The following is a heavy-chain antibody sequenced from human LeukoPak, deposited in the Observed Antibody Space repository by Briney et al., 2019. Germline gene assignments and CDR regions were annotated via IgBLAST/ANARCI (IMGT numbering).Heavy chain of an antibody. CDR1: GDIVSSNSVT. CDR2: TYYRSTWYN. J-gene: IGHJ5*02. Sequence: SQTLSLTCAISGDIVSSNSVTWNWIMQSPSRGLEWLGRTYYRSTWYNDYAVSVRGRITVNPDTSKNQFSLHLNSVTPEDTAVYYCARRLTQYDCFDPWGQGILVTVSS. CDR3: ARRLTQYDCFDP. D-gene: IGHD2-2*01. V-gene: IGHV6-1*01.